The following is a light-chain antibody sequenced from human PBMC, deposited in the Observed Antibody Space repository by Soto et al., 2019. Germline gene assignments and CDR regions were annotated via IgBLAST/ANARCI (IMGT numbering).Light chain of an antibody. J-gene: IGLJ3*02. CDR2: DVT. V-gene: IGLV2-23*02. CDR3: CSYASITTGV. Sequence: QSALTQPASVSGSPGQSITISCTGASSDVGRYDLVSWYQQHPGKAPQLMIYDVTKRPSGVSDRFSGSKSGNTASLTISGLQAEDEADYYCCSYASITTGVFGGGTKLTVL. CDR1: SSDVGRYDL.